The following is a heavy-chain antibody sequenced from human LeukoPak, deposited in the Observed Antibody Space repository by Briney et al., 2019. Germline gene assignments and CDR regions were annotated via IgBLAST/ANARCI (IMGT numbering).Heavy chain of an antibody. J-gene: IGHJ5*02. D-gene: IGHD6-19*01. Sequence: SETLSLTCTVSGGSISSGGYYWSWIRQHPGKGLEWIGYIYYSGSTYYNPSLKSRVTISVDTSKNQFSLKLSSVTAADTAVYYCARVKGLYSSGWYVDWFDPWGQGTLVTVSS. V-gene: IGHV4-31*03. CDR3: ARVKGLYSSGWYVDWFDP. CDR2: IYYSGST. CDR1: GGSISSGGYY.